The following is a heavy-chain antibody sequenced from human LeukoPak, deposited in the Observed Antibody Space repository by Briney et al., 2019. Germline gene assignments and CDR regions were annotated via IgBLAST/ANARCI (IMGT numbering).Heavy chain of an antibody. V-gene: IGHV1-24*01. CDR2: FYPEDDET. Sequence: GASVKVSCKVSGYTLTELSMHWVRQAPGKGLEWMGGFYPEDDETIYAQKFQGRVTMTEDTSTDTAYMELSSLRPEDTAVYYCATPRQIWSSNYYYGMDVWGQGTTVTVSS. J-gene: IGHJ6*02. CDR3: ATPRQIWSSNYYYGMDV. D-gene: IGHD1-26*01. CDR1: GYTLTELS.